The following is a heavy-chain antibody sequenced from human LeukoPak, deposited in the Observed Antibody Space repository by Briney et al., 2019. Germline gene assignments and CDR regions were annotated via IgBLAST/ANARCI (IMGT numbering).Heavy chain of an antibody. CDR2: ISYDGSNK. CDR3: AKGYCSSTSCQIRGDAFDI. J-gene: IGHJ3*02. V-gene: IGHV3-30*18. Sequence: GRSLRLSCAASGFTFNSYGMHWVRQAPGKGLEWVAVISYDGSNKYYADSVKGRFTISRDNSKNTLYLQMNSLRAEDMAVYYCAKGYCSSTSCQIRGDAFDIWGEATMVTVSS. CDR1: GFTFNSYG. D-gene: IGHD2-2*01.